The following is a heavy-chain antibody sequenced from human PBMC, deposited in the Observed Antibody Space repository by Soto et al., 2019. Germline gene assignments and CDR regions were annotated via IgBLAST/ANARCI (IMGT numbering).Heavy chain of an antibody. CDR2: IIPILGIT. D-gene: IGHD2-15*01. V-gene: IGHV1-69*01. Sequence: QLQLVQSGAEVKKPGSSMKVSCKASGGTFRSSAISWVRQTPGQGLEWMGGIIPILGITNYAQKFRGNVTITADESTTTVYLDLTSLRFEDTAIYYCARGDSNNWFDPWGQGTLVTVSS. CDR3: ARGDSNNWFDP. J-gene: IGHJ5*02. CDR1: GGTFRSSA.